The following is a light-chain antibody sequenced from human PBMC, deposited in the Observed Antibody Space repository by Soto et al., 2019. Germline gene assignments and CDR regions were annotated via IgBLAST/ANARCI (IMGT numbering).Light chain of an antibody. CDR3: QQRSDWPRT. CDR2: DAS. CDR1: ESVTSF. Sequence: EIVLTQSPATLSLSPGERATLSCRASESVTSFLAWYQQKPGQAPRLLIYDASNRATGISARFSGSGSGTDFTLPISSLEPEDFAVYYWQQRSDWPRTFGQGTKVESK. V-gene: IGKV3-11*01. J-gene: IGKJ1*01.